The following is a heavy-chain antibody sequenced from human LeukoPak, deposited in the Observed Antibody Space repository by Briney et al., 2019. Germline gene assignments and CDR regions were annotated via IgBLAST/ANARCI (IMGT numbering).Heavy chain of an antibody. J-gene: IGHJ4*02. D-gene: IGHD3-22*01. CDR2: ISGSGGSI. Sequence: PGGSLRLSCAASGFTFSNYAMSWVRQGPGKGLEWVSAISGSGGSIYYADSVKGRFTISRDISKNTLYLQMNSLRAEDTAVYYCAKGGMGYDSSGYLYFDYWGQGTLVTVSS. V-gene: IGHV3-23*01. CDR3: AKGGMGYDSSGYLYFDY. CDR1: GFTFSNYA.